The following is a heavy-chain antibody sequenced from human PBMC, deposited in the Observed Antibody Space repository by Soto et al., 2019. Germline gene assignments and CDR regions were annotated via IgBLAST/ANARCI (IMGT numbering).Heavy chain of an antibody. D-gene: IGHD3-16*01. Sequence: EVQLLEAGGALVQPGGSLRLSCATSGFVFTAYAMSWVRQAPGKGLEWVSTISAGGDTTSYADSVKGRFTISRDNSKNTLYLQMESLRVEDTAIYYCANGASPDYWGQGTLVTVSS. CDR3: ANGASPDY. CDR1: GFVFTAYA. CDR2: ISAGGDTT. J-gene: IGHJ4*02. V-gene: IGHV3-23*01.